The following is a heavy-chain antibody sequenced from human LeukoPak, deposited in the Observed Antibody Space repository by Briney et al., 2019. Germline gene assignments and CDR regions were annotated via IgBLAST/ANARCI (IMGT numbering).Heavy chain of an antibody. CDR1: GFTLSSYA. CDR3: ARAPRGLNWFDP. J-gene: IGHJ5*02. V-gene: IGHV3-23*01. CDR2: ISGSGGST. D-gene: IGHD3-10*01. Sequence: PGGSLRLSCAASGFTLSSYAMSWVRQAPGKGLEWVSAISGSGGSTYYADSVRGRFTISRDNAKNSLYLQMNSLRAEDTAVYYCARAPRGLNWFDPWGQGTLVTVSS.